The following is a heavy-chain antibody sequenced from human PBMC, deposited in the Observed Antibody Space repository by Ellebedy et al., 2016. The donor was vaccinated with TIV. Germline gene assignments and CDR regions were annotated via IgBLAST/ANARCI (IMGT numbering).Heavy chain of an antibody. D-gene: IGHD5-12*01. CDR2: IHYSGTT. CDR3: AGYDGLRRFDS. V-gene: IGHV4-59*11. Sequence: SETLSLTCTVSGGSISGHYWSWIRQSPGKGLKWIGFIHYSGTTTYNPSLNSRVTMSVDTSKNQFSLNLRSVTAADTAVYYCAGYDGLRRFDSWGQGTLVTVSS. CDR1: GGSISGHY. J-gene: IGHJ5*01.